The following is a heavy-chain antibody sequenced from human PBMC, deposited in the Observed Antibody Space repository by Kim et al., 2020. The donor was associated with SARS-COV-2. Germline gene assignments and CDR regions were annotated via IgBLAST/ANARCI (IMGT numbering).Heavy chain of an antibody. CDR3: ARGGEQWLVQSDAFDY. D-gene: IGHD6-19*01. Sequence: ASVKVSCKASGYTFTSYGISWVRQAPGQGLEWMGWISAYNGNTNYAQKLQGRVTMTTDTSTSTAYMELRSLRSDDTAVYYCARGGEQWLVQSDAFDYWGQGTLVTVSS. J-gene: IGHJ4*02. CDR1: GYTFTSYG. CDR2: ISAYNGNT. V-gene: IGHV1-18*01.